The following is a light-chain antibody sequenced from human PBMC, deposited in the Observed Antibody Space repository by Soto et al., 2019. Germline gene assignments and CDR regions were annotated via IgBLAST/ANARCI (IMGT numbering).Light chain of an antibody. V-gene: IGKV1-33*01. CDR2: DAS. Sequence: DIQMTQSPSSLSASVGDRVTITCQASQAISNYLNWYQQKPGKAPRLLSYDASNLETGVTSKFSGSGSGTEFTLTISSLQPDDFATYYCQQYYSYPWTFGQGTKVEIK. J-gene: IGKJ1*01. CDR1: QAISNY. CDR3: QQYYSYPWT.